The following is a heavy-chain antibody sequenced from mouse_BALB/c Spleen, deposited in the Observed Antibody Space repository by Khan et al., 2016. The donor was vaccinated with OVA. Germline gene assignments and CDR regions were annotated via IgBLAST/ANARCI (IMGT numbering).Heavy chain of an antibody. CDR2: INTNTGEP. CDR3: ARKGYFDY. V-gene: IGHV9-3*02. CDR1: GYTFTNYG. J-gene: IGHJ2*01. Sequence: QIQLVQSGPELKKPGETVKISCKASGYTFTNYGMNWVKQAPGKGLKWMGWINTNTGEPTYAEEFKGRFAFSLETSASTAYLQINNLKNEDTATYFCARKGYFDYRGQGTTLTVSS.